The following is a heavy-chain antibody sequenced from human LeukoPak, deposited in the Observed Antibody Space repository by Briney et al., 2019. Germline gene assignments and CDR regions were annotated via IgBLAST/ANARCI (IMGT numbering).Heavy chain of an antibody. CDR2: IYPGDSDT. CDR3: ARQARGEGAEGIDY. Sequence: GESLKISCKGSGYSFTSYWIGWVRQMPGKVLEWMGIIYPGDSDTRYSPSFQGQVTMSADKYISTPYLQWSRLKASDTAMYYFARQARGEGAEGIDYWGQGTLVTVSS. D-gene: IGHD1-26*01. V-gene: IGHV5-51*01. J-gene: IGHJ4*02. CDR1: GYSFTSYW.